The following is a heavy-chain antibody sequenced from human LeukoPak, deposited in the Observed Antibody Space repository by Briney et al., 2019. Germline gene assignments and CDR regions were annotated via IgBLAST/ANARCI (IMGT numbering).Heavy chain of an antibody. CDR1: DGAITGYY. V-gene: IGHV4-59*01. CDR2: LHFGGST. Sequence: SETLSLTCTVSDGAITGYYWGWIRQPPGKGLDWIGHLHFGGSTNYNPSLKSRVAISVDTSKNHFSLKLSSVTAADTAVYYCARGYSTSWTYYFDYWGQGALVTVSS. CDR3: ARGYSTSWTYYFDY. D-gene: IGHD6-13*01. J-gene: IGHJ4*02.